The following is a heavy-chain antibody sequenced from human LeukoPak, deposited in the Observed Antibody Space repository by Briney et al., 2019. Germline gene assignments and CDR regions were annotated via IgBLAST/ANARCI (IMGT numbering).Heavy chain of an antibody. V-gene: IGHV1-18*01. CDR2: ISAYNGNT. J-gene: IGHJ4*02. CDR1: GYTLTSYG. CDR3: ARESPIAVAAPEDY. D-gene: IGHD6-19*01. Sequence: GASVKVSCKASGYTLTSYGISWVRQAPGQGLERMRWISAYNGNTIYAQKLQGRVTMTTDTSTSTAYMELRSLRSDDTAVYYCARESPIAVAAPEDYWGQGTLVTVSS.